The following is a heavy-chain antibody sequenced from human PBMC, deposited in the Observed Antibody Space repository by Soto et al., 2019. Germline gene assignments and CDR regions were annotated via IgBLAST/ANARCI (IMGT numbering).Heavy chain of an antibody. CDR1: GGSISSSSYY. V-gene: IGHV4-39*01. CDR2: IYYSGST. D-gene: IGHD6-19*01. Sequence: SETLSLTCTVSGGSISSSSYYWGWIRQPPGKGLEWIGSIYYSGSTYYNPSLKSRVTISVDTSKNQFSLKLSSVTAADTAVYYCASSYTWSGWVGVDAFDIWGQGTMVS. J-gene: IGHJ3*02. CDR3: ASSYTWSGWVGVDAFDI.